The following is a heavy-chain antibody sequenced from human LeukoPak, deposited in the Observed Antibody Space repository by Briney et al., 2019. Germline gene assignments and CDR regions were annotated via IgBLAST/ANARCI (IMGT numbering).Heavy chain of an antibody. V-gene: IGHV1-46*01. Sequence: ASVKVPCKASGYTFTSHYMHWVRQAPEQGLEWMGIINPSGSSTLYAQKFQGRVTMTRDMSTTTDYMELSSLRSEDTAVYYCARDNSVGDVAWWFDPWGQGTLVTVSS. CDR1: GYTFTSHY. CDR3: ARDNSVGDVAWWFDP. J-gene: IGHJ5*02. D-gene: IGHD1-26*01. CDR2: INPSGSST.